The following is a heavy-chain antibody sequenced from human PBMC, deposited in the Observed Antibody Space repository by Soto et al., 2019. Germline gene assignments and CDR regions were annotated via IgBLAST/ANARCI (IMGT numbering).Heavy chain of an antibody. D-gene: IGHD2-2*01. V-gene: IGHV4-61*01. CDR1: GGSVSSGSYY. J-gene: IGHJ4*02. Sequence: ETLALTCTVSGGSVSSGSYYWSWIRQPPGKGLEWIGYIYYSGSTNYNPSLKSRVTISVDTSKNQFSLKLSYVTAADTAVYYCASLYQRDGIDYWGQGTLVTVSS. CDR2: IYYSGST. CDR3: ASLYQRDGIDY.